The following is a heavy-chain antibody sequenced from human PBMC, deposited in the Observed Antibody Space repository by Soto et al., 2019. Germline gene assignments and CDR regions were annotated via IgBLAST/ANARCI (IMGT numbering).Heavy chain of an antibody. CDR1: GYGFTNNY. D-gene: IGHD3-16*01. CDR3: ARVAPFGSINWFDP. Sequence: ASVKVSCKASGYGFTNNYVSWVRQATGQGLEWMGWMNPGIGDTGYAQKFQGRDIMTRDISTATAYMELSSLRSDDTATDYCARVAPFGSINWFDPWGQGTMVAVSS. V-gene: IGHV1-8*01. J-gene: IGHJ5*02. CDR2: MNPGIGDT.